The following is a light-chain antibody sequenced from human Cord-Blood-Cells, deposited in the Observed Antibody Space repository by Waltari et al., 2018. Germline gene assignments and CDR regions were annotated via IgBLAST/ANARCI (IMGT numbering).Light chain of an antibody. CDR2: AAS. CDR3: QELNSYPAVT. Sequence: DIQLTQSPSFLSASVGDRVPIPCRASQGISSYLAWYQQKPGKSPKLLIYAASTLQSGVPSRFSGSGSGTEFTLTSSSLQPEDFATYFCQELNSYPAVTFGGGTKVEIK. CDR1: QGISSY. V-gene: IGKV1-9*01. J-gene: IGKJ4*01.